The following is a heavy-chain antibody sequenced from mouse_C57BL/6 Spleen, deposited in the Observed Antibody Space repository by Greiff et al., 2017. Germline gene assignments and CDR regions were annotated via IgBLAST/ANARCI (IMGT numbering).Heavy chain of an antibody. CDR1: GYSFTSYY. J-gene: IGHJ3*01. CDR3: ARWVDDGFEGFAY. Sequence: VQLQQSGPELVKPGASVKISCKASGYSFTSYYIHWVKQRPGQGLEWIGWLYPGSGNTKYNEKFKGKATLTADTSSSTAFMQLSSLTSEDSAFYYWARWVDDGFEGFAYWGQGTLVTVSA. V-gene: IGHV1-66*01. CDR2: LYPGSGNT. D-gene: IGHD2-3*01.